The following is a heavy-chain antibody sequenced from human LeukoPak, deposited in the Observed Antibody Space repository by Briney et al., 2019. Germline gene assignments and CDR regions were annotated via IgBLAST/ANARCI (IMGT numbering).Heavy chain of an antibody. CDR2: IYHSGST. CDR1: GYSISSGYY. D-gene: IGHD4-17*01. V-gene: IGHV4-38-2*02. CDR3: ARADYDHPFDY. J-gene: IGHJ4*02. Sequence: PSETLSLTCTVSGYSISSGYYWGWIRQPPGKGLEWIGSIYHSGSTYYNPSLKSRVTISVDTSKNQFSLKLSSVTAADTAVYYCARADYDHPFDYWGQGTLVTVSS.